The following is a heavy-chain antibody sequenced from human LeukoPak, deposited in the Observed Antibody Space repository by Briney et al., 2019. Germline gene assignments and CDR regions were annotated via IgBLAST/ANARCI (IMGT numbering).Heavy chain of an antibody. J-gene: IGHJ4*02. CDR2: IYYSGST. D-gene: IGHD6-19*01. Sequence: SETLSLTCTVSGGSISSYYWSWIRQPPGKELEWIGYIYYSGSTNYNPSLKSRVTISVDTSKNQFSLKLSSVTAADTAVYYCARHRRPGASSGWYYYWGQGTLVTVSS. V-gene: IGHV4-59*08. CDR1: GGSISSYY. CDR3: ARHRRPGASSGWYYY.